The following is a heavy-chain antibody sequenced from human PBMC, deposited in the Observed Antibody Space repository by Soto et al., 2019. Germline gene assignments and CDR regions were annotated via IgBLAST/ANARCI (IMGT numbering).Heavy chain of an antibody. V-gene: IGHV3-48*02. Sequence: GGSLRLSCAASGFTFNSFPMHWVRQAPGKGLEWVSYISSSGSTIYYADSVKGRFTISRDNSKNSLYLQMNSLRDEDTAVYYCARDFYFESNPYVDSWGQGTLVTVSS. CDR3: ARDFYFESNPYVDS. CDR2: ISSSGSTI. D-gene: IGHD3-22*01. J-gene: IGHJ5*01. CDR1: GFTFNSFP.